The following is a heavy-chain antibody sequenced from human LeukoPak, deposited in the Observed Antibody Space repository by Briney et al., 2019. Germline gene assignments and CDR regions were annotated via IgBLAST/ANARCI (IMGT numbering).Heavy chain of an antibody. D-gene: IGHD2-15*01. J-gene: IGHJ5*02. V-gene: IGHV3-23*01. CDR3: ARDCPSGGSCYSWGP. CDR1: GFTFSRYW. CDR2: ISGSGDNT. Sequence: GGSLRLSCAASGFTFSRYWMSWVRQAPGKGPEWVSAISGSGDNTYYADSVKGRFTISRDNSKNTLYLQVNSLIAEDTAVYYCARDCPSGGSCYSWGPWGQGTLVTVSS.